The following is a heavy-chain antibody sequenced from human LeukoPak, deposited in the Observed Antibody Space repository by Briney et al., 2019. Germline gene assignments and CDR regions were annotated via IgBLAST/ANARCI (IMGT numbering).Heavy chain of an antibody. CDR1: GYTFTTYY. D-gene: IGHD6-25*01. Sequence: ASVKVSCKPSGYTFTTYYMHWLRQAPGQGPEWMGIINPRGGSTDYAQKFQGRVTMTSDTSTSTIYMELNSLRSDDTAVYFCARVGITAATADYWGQGTLVTVSS. CDR3: ARVGITAATADY. V-gene: IGHV1-46*01. CDR2: INPRGGST. J-gene: IGHJ4*02.